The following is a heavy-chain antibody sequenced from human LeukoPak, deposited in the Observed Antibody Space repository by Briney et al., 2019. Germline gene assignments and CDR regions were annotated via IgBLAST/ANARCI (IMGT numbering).Heavy chain of an antibody. V-gene: IGHV3-21*01. Sequence: GGSLRLSCAASGFTFSSYSMNWVRQAPGKGLEWVSSISSSSSYIYYADSVKGRFTISRDNAKNSLYLQMNSLRAGDTAVYYCARVPITLAGTKDAKYFQHWGQGTLVTVSS. J-gene: IGHJ1*01. CDR2: ISSSSSYI. CDR3: ARVPITLAGTKDAKYFQH. CDR1: GFTFSSYS. D-gene: IGHD6-19*01.